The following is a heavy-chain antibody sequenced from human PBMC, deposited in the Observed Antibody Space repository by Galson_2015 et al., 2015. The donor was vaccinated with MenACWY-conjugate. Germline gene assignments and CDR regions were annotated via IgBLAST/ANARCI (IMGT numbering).Heavy chain of an antibody. Sequence: SLRLSCATSGFAFPDFLMGWFRQAPGKGLEWVGYIQSKNYGANTQYAASVKDRFSISRDDSRSIAYLQMESLKAEDTALYYCTRADHRYCSRTNCPFDIWGQGTTVTVSS. CDR3: TRADHRYCSRTNCPFDI. CDR1: GFAFPDFL. D-gene: IGHD2-2*01. CDR2: IQSKNYGANT. J-gene: IGHJ6*02. V-gene: IGHV3-49*03.